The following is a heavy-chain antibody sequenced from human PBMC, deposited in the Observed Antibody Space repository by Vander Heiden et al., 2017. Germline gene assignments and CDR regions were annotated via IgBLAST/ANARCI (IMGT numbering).Heavy chain of an antibody. CDR2: ISSSSTYI. D-gene: IGHD2-15*01. J-gene: IGHJ4*02. CDR1: GFTPCSSS. CDR3: ASRGYCGGDNCLHHFDY. Sequence: EVQLFESGGVMVKPGRYLRLSWADSGFTPCSSSRSWVRRAPGKGLEWVSAISSSSTYIHYADSVKGRFTISRDNAKNSLCLQMNSLRVEDTAVYYCASRGYCGGDNCLHHFDYWGQGTLVTASS. V-gene: IGHV3-21*01.